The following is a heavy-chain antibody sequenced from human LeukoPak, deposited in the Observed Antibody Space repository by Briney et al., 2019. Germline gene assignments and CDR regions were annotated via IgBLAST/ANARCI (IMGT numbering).Heavy chain of an antibody. D-gene: IGHD2-2*02. V-gene: IGHV1-69*02. CDR2: IIPILGIA. CDR1: GGTFSSYT. Sequence: SVKVSCKASGGTFSSYTISWVRQAPGQGLEWMGRIIPILGIANYAQKFQGRVTITADKSTSTAYMELSSLRSEDTAVYYCARYTLWDCSSTSCYTGAFDIWGQGTMVTVSS. CDR3: ARYTLWDCSSTSCYTGAFDI. J-gene: IGHJ3*02.